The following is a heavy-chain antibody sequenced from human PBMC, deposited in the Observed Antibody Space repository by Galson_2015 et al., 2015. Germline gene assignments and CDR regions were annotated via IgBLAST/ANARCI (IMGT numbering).Heavy chain of an antibody. D-gene: IGHD6-25*01. Sequence: CAISGDSVSTHRGAWNWIRQSPSRGLEWLGRTYYRSKWYFSYAESVKSRIIINPDASKNQLSLQLNSVTPDDTATYYCAGESGYYYYGVDVWGLGTTVTVFS. V-gene: IGHV6-1*01. CDR3: AGESGYYYYGVDV. CDR2: TYYRSKWYF. CDR1: GDSVSTHRGA. J-gene: IGHJ6*02.